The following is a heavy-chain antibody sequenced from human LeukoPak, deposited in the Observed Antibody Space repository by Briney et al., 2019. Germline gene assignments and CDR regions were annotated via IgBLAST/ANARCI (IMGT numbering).Heavy chain of an antibody. CDR1: GFTFSSYG. D-gene: IGHD2-2*01. Sequence: GGSLRLSCAASGFTFSSYGMHWVRQAPGKGLEWVAFIRYDGSNKYYADSVKGRFTISRDNSKNTLYLQMNSLRAEDTAVYYCATTGRGYCSSTSCYSDYWGQGTLVTVSS. CDR2: IRYDGSNK. J-gene: IGHJ4*02. CDR3: ATTGRGYCSSTSCYSDY. V-gene: IGHV3-30*02.